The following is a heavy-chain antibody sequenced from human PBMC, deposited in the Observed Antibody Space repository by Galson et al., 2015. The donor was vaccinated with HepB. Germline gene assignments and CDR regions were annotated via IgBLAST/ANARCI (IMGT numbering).Heavy chain of an antibody. J-gene: IGHJ4*02. CDR2: IYYSGSA. Sequence: TLSLTCTVSGGSISSTTDYWGWIRQPPGKGLEWIGSIYYSGSAYYKPSLKSRVTISVDTSKNQFFLKVSPVTAADTAVYYCARQRAADGIAYFDYLGQGTLVTVSS. D-gene: IGHD6-13*01. CDR3: ARQRAADGIAYFDY. CDR1: GGSISSTTDY. V-gene: IGHV4-39*01.